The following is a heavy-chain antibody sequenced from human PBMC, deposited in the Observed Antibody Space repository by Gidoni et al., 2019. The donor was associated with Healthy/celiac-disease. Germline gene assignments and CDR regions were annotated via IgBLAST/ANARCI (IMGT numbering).Heavy chain of an antibody. J-gene: IGHJ4*02. D-gene: IGHD6-19*01. V-gene: IGHV3-74*01. CDR3: VVLSVAGLMRGSDY. CDR2: INSDGSST. Sequence: EVQLVESGGGVVQPGGSLRLSCAASGFTFSSYWMHWVRQAPGKGLVWVSRINSDGSSTSYADSVKGRFTISRDNAKNTLYLQMNSLRAEDTAVYYCVVLSVAGLMRGSDYWGQGTLVTVSS. CDR1: GFTFSSYW.